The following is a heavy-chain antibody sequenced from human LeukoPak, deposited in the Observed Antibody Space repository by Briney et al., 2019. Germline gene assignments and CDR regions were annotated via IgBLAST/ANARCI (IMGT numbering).Heavy chain of an antibody. D-gene: IGHD6-6*01. Sequence: SETLSLTCAVYGGSFSGYYWNWIRQPPGKGLEWIGEINHSGSTTYNPSLKSRVTISVDTSKNQFSLKLSSVTAADTAVYYCAVSLAARRGPFDYWGQGTLVTVSS. J-gene: IGHJ4*02. CDR3: AVSLAARRGPFDY. CDR1: GGSFSGYY. CDR2: INHSGST. V-gene: IGHV4-34*01.